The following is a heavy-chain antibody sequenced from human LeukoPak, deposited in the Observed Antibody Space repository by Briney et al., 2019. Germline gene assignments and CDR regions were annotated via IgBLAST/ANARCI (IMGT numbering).Heavy chain of an antibody. CDR1: GFTFSSYG. J-gene: IGHJ4*02. Sequence: PGGSLRLSCAASGFTFSSYGMHWVRQAPGKGLEWVAVISYDGSNKHYADSVKGRFTISRDNSKNTLYLQMNSLRAEDTAVYYCAKDRQLWPFDYWGQGTLDTVSS. CDR2: ISYDGSNK. CDR3: AKDRQLWPFDY. V-gene: IGHV3-30*18. D-gene: IGHD5-18*01.